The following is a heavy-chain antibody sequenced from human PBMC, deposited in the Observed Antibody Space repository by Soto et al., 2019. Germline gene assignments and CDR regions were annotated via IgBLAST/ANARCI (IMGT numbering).Heavy chain of an antibody. Sequence: QVQLVQSGAEVKKPGASVKVSCKASGYTFTSYDINWVRQATGQGLEWMGWMNPNSGNTGSAQKFQGRVTMTFDTSVTTAYMEVSSLRSDDTAVYYCGTGGGSAVTTAYWGQGTQVTVSS. CDR1: GYTFTSYD. V-gene: IGHV1-8*01. CDR3: GTGGGSAVTTAY. D-gene: IGHD4-4*01. J-gene: IGHJ4*02. CDR2: MNPNSGNT.